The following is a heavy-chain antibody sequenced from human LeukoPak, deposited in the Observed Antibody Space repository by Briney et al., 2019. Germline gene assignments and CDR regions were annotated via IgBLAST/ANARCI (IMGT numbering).Heavy chain of an antibody. D-gene: IGHD3-16*01. CDR3: ARRTIMITFGGVNWFDP. Sequence: SETLSLTCAVYGGSFSGYYWSWIRQPPGKGLEWIGEINHGGSTNYNPSLKSRVTISVDTSKNQFSLKLSSVTAADTAVYYCARRTIMITFGGVNWFDPWGQGTLVTVSS. CDR2: INHGGST. CDR1: GGSFSGYY. J-gene: IGHJ5*02. V-gene: IGHV4-34*01.